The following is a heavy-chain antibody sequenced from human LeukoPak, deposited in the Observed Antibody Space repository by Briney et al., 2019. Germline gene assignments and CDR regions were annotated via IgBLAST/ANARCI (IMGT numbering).Heavy chain of an antibody. CDR1: GFTLWNAC. CDR2: FKSKTVGGTT. J-gene: IGHJ5*02. V-gene: IGHV3-15*01. Sequence: GGSLRLSCAASGFTLWNACVSCVPGSPGRGGEGVGRFKSKTVGGTTDYAAPAIGRFTIPRDDSKNTLYLQMNSLKTEDTAVYYCTTDTAMRPWGEGTLVTVSS. CDR3: TTDTAMRP. D-gene: IGHD5-18*01.